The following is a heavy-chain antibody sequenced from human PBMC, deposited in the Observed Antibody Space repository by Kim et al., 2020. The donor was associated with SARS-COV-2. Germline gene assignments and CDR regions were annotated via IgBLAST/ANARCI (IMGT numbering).Heavy chain of an antibody. V-gene: IGHV3-30*18. CDR3: AKAGNDWEPGGY. D-gene: IGHD1-26*01. CDR1: GFTFSSYG. Sequence: GGSLRLSCAASGFTFSSYGMHWVRQAPGKGLEWVAVISYDGSNKYYADSVKGRFTISRDNSKNTLYLQMNSLRAEDTAVYYCAKAGNDWEPGGYWGQGTLVTVSS. CDR2: ISYDGSNK. J-gene: IGHJ4*02.